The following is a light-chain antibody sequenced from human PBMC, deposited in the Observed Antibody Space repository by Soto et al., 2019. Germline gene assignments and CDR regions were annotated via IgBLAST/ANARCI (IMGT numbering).Light chain of an antibody. Sequence: EIVMTQSPATLSVSPGERATLSCRASQSVSSNLAWYQQKPGQAPRLLIYGASTRATGIPARFSGSGSGTEFTFTISSLQSEDFAVYYCQKYNNWPPPTFGGGNKVDIK. V-gene: IGKV3-15*01. CDR3: QKYNNWPPPT. J-gene: IGKJ4*01. CDR1: QSVSSN. CDR2: GAS.